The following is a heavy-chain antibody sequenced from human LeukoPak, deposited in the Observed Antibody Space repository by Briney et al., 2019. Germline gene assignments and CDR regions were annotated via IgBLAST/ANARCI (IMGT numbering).Heavy chain of an antibody. V-gene: IGHV4-4*07. J-gene: IGHJ4*02. Sequence: SETLSLTCTGSGGSISSYYWSWIRQPAGKGLEWIGRIYTSGSTNYYPSLKSRVTISVDTSKNQFSLKLSSVTAADTAVYYCAILAGAPYGAFDYWGQGTLVTVSS. CDR2: IYTSGST. CDR1: GGSISSYY. CDR3: AILAGAPYGAFDY. D-gene: IGHD4-17*01.